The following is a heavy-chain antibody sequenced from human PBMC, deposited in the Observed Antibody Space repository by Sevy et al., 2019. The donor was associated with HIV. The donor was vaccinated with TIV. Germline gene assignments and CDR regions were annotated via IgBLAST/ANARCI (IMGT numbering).Heavy chain of an antibody. CDR1: GFTFSYAW. D-gene: IGHD2-8*02. Sequence: GGSLRLSCAASGFTFSYAWMSWVRQAPGKGLEWVGRIKSKTDGGTIDYAAPVKGRFTISRDDSKNKLYLQMNSLKTEDTAVYYCSTDPIIVLLVTDGMDVWGQGTTVTVSS. CDR3: STDPIIVLLVTDGMDV. J-gene: IGHJ6*02. CDR2: IKSKTDGGTI. V-gene: IGHV3-15*01.